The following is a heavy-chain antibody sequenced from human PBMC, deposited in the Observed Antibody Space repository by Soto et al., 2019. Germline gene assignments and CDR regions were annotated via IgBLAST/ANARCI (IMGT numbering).Heavy chain of an antibody. Sequence: QVQLQESGPGLVKPSQTLSLTCTVSGGSISSGGYYWSWIRQHPGKGLEWIGYIYYSGSTYYNPSLKSRVTISLDTSKHQFSLKLSSVTAAATAVYYCAGGRLGYYYGMDVWGQGTTVTVSS. D-gene: IGHD3-16*01. CDR3: AGGRLGYYYGMDV. J-gene: IGHJ6*02. V-gene: IGHV4-31*03. CDR2: IYYSGST. CDR1: GGSISSGGYY.